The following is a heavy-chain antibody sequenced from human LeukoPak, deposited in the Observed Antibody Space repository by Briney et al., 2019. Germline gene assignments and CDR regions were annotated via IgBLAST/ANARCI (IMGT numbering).Heavy chain of an antibody. CDR1: GYSISSGYY. D-gene: IGHD2-15*01. Sequence: AWETLSLTCTVSGYSISSGYYWGWIRQPPGKGLEWVSGINWNGGSTGYADSVKGRFTISRDNAKNSLYLQMNSLRAEDTALYYCARDLGYCSGNSCYTDYWGQGTLVTVSS. V-gene: IGHV3-20*04. CDR3: ARDLGYCSGNSCYTDY. CDR2: INWNGGST. J-gene: IGHJ4*02.